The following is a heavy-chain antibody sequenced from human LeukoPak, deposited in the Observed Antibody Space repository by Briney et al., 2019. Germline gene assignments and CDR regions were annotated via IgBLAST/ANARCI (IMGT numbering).Heavy chain of an antibody. D-gene: IGHD3-10*01. Sequence: GGSLRLSCAGSGFTFSSSAMHWVRQAPGKGLEWVALISYDGSNKYYPDSVKGRFTISRDNSKNTLYLQMNSLRAEDSAVYYCAKDRGYITYYFDYWGQGTLVTVSS. CDR2: ISYDGSNK. CDR1: GFTFSSSA. CDR3: AKDRGYITYYFDY. V-gene: IGHV3-30-3*01. J-gene: IGHJ4*02.